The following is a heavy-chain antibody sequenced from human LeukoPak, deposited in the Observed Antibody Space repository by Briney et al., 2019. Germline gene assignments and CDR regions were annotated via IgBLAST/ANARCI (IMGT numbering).Heavy chain of an antibody. CDR3: ARGEWEVPQDY. CDR2: INPSSGST. V-gene: IGHV1-46*01. Sequence: ASVKVSCKASGYTFTSYYMHWVRQAPGQGLEWMGIINPSSGSTTYAQKFQGRVTMTRDTSTSTVYKELSSLRSEDTAVYYCARGEWEVPQDYWGQGTLVTVSS. J-gene: IGHJ4*02. D-gene: IGHD1-26*01. CDR1: GYTFTSYY.